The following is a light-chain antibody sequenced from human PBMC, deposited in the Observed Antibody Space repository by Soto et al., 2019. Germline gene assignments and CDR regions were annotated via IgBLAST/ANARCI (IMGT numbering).Light chain of an antibody. V-gene: IGKV3-20*01. CDR3: QQHGCSSIT. CDR2: GAS. J-gene: IGKJ5*01. CDR1: QSVRSRY. Sequence: DILFTQSPGTLSLSPGERAPLSCRASQSVRSRYLPWYQQKPGQAPRLLIYGASSRATSIPDRISSSGAATDFTTIISRLEQDDVAVYYCQQHGCSSITFGQGTRLEIK.